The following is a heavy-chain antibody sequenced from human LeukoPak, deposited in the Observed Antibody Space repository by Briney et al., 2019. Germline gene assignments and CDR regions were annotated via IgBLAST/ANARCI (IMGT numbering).Heavy chain of an antibody. CDR3: ARLNGGS. D-gene: IGHD3-16*01. Sequence: SETLSLTCTVSGGSISSYYWSWIRQPPGKGLEWIGYIYYSGSTNYNPSLKSRVTISVDTSKNQFSLKLSSVTAADTAVYYCARLNGGSWGQGTLVTVSS. CDR1: GGSISSYY. J-gene: IGHJ4*02. V-gene: IGHV4-59*08. CDR2: IYYSGST.